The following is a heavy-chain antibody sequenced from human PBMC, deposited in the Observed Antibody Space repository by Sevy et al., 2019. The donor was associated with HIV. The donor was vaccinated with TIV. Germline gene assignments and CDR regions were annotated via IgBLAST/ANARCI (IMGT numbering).Heavy chain of an antibody. D-gene: IGHD6-19*01. CDR1: GFTFSSYA. CDR3: ARVGPGYSSGWWGFDY. V-gene: IGHV3-30-3*01. Sequence: GGSLRLSCAASGFTFSSYAMHWVRQAPGKGLEWVAVISYDGSNKYYADSVKGRFTISRDNSKKALYLQMNSLRAEDTAVYYCARVGPGYSSGWWGFDYWGQGTLVTVS. CDR2: ISYDGSNK. J-gene: IGHJ4*02.